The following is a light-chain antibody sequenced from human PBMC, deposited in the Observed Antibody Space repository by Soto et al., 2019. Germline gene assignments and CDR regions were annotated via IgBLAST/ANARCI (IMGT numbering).Light chain of an antibody. CDR3: QHYNDWPLT. Sequence: EIVMTQSPATLSVSPGEGVTLSCRASQSVSSNLAWYQQKPGQAPRLLIFGASTRATGIPARFSGSGSGTEFTLTISSVQSEDFAVYYCQHYNDWPLTFGGGTKVEIK. J-gene: IGKJ4*01. CDR2: GAS. CDR1: QSVSSN. V-gene: IGKV3-15*01.